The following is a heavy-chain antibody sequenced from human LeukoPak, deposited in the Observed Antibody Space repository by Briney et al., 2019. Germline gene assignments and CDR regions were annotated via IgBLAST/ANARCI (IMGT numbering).Heavy chain of an antibody. V-gene: IGHV1-8*03. Sequence: GASVKVSCKASGYTFTSYDINWVRQATGQGPEWMGWMNPNSGNTGYAQKFRGRVSITRNTSISTAYMELSSLRSEDTAVYYCARGHYDFWSGYYDHMDVWGKGTTVTVSS. J-gene: IGHJ6*03. CDR2: MNPNSGNT. CDR3: ARGHYDFWSGYYDHMDV. CDR1: GYTFTSYD. D-gene: IGHD3-3*01.